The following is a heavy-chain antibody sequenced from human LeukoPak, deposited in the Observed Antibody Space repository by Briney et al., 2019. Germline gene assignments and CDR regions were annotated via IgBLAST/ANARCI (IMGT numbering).Heavy chain of an antibody. J-gene: IGHJ1*01. D-gene: IGHD6-13*01. V-gene: IGHV3-9*01. Sequence: PGGSLRLSCAASGFTFDDYAMHWVRQAPGRGLEWVSGISWNSGSIGYADAVKGRFTISSDNAKHSLYLQINSLRAEDTALYDRATGYLIKQQLVPEYFQHGGPGTLVTVSS. CDR1: GFTFDDYA. CDR2: ISWNSGSI. CDR3: ATGYLIKQQLVPEYFQH.